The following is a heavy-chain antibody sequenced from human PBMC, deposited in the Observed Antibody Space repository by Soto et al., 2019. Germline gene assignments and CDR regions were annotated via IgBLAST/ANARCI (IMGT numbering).Heavy chain of an antibody. Sequence: QVQLVQSGAEVKKPGRSLRLSCAASGFTFSSYGMHWVRQAPGKGLEWVAVIWYDGSNKYYADSVKGRFTISRDNSKNTLYLQMNSLRAEDTAVYYCARGHPVGSQYYYGMDVWGQGTTVTVSS. CDR1: GFTFSSYG. V-gene: IGHV3-33*01. CDR2: IWYDGSNK. CDR3: ARGHPVGSQYYYGMDV. J-gene: IGHJ6*02. D-gene: IGHD1-26*01.